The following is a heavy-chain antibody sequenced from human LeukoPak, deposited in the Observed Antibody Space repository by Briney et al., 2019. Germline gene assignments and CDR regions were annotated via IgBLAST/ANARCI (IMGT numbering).Heavy chain of an antibody. D-gene: IGHD3-22*01. J-gene: IGHJ6*02. CDR1: GYTFTGYD. V-gene: IGHV1-8*01. Sequence: ASVKVSCKASGYTFTGYDINWVRQATGQGLEWMGWMNPNSGNTGYAQKFQGRVTMTRNTSISTAYMELSSLRSEDTAVYYCARVRNYYDSSGYYFYYYYYGMDVWGQGTTVTVSS. CDR3: ARVRNYYDSSGYYFYYYYYGMDV. CDR2: MNPNSGNT.